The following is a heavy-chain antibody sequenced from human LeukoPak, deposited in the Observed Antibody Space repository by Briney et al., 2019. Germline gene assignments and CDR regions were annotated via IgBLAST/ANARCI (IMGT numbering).Heavy chain of an antibody. CDR2: ISGSGGST. CDR3: AKAIGAAGWPFDY. J-gene: IGHJ4*02. V-gene: IGHV3-23*01. CDR1: GFTFSSYA. Sequence: GGSLRLSCAASGFTFSSYAMSWVRWVRQAPGKGLEWVSAISGSGGSTYYADSVKGRFTISRDNSKNTLYVQMNSLRAEDTAVYYCAKAIGAAGWPFDYWGQGTVVTVSS. D-gene: IGHD6-13*01.